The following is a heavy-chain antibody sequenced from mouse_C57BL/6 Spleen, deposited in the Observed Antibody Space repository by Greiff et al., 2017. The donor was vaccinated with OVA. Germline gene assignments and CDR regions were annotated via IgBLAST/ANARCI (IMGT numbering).Heavy chain of an antibody. D-gene: IGHD3-2*02. CDR2: IRNKANGYTT. V-gene: IGHV7-3*01. J-gene: IGHJ2*01. Sequence: EVMLVESGGGLVQPGGSLSLSCAASGFTFTDYYMSWVRQPPGKALEWLGFIRNKANGYTTEYSASVKGRFTISRDNSQSILYLQMNALRAEDSATYYCARQLKYFDYWGQGTTLTVSS. CDR1: GFTFTDYY. CDR3: ARQLKYFDY.